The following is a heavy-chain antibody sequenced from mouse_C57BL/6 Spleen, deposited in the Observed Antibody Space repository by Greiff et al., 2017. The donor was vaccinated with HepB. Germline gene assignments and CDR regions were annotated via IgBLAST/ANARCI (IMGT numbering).Heavy chain of an antibody. V-gene: IGHV1-74*01. J-gene: IGHJ4*01. CDR3: ATYYYGSSPYAMDY. CDR2: IHPSDSDT. D-gene: IGHD1-1*01. Sequence: QVQLQQPGAELVKPGASVKVSCKASGYTFTSYWMHWVKQRPGQGLEWIGRIHPSDSDTNYNQKFKGKATLTVDKSSSTAYMQLSSLTSEDSAVYYCATYYYGSSPYAMDYWGQGTSGTVSS. CDR1: GYTFTSYW.